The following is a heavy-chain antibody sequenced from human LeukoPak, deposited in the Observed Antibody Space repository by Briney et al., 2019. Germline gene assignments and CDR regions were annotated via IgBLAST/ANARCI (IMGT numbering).Heavy chain of an antibody. V-gene: IGHV3-23*01. Sequence: PGGSLRLSCAASGFTFSSYAMTWARRAPGKGLEWVSAISGSGGSTYYADSVKGRFTISRDNSKNTLYLQMNSLRAEDTAVYYCAKDPAAAGTAEYFQHWGQGTLVTVSS. D-gene: IGHD6-13*01. J-gene: IGHJ1*01. CDR3: AKDPAAAGTAEYFQH. CDR2: ISGSGGST. CDR1: GFTFSSYA.